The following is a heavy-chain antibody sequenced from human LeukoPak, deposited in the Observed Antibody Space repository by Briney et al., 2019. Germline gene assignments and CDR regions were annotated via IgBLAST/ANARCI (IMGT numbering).Heavy chain of an antibody. CDR3: ARVDVYYDSSGCFGLNY. J-gene: IGHJ4*02. CDR1: GFTFSSYW. CDR2: IKQDGSEK. V-gene: IGHV3-7*01. Sequence: PGGSLRLSCAASGFTFSSYWMSWVRQAPGKGLEWVANIKQDGSEKYYVDSVKGRFTISRDNAKNSLYLQMNSLRAEDTAVYYCARVDVYYDSSGCFGLNYWGQGTLVTVSS. D-gene: IGHD3-22*01.